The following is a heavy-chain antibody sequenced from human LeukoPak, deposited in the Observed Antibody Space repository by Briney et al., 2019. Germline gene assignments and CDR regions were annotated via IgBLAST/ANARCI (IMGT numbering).Heavy chain of an antibody. Sequence: GGSLRLSCAASGFTFSSYSMHWVRQAPGKGLEWVSSIGSASAYRYCADSVKGRFTISRDNAKNSLHLQMNSLRAEDSAVYYCTRGPTLIGVAGTWPLDDWGQGTLVTVSS. J-gene: IGHJ4*02. CDR1: GFTFSSYS. V-gene: IGHV3-21*01. CDR3: TRGPTLIGVAGTWPLDD. D-gene: IGHD6-19*01. CDR2: IGSASAYR.